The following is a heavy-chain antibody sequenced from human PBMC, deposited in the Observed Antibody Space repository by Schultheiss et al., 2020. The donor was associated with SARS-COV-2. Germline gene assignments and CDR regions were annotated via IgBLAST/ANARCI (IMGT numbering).Heavy chain of an antibody. Sequence: SVKVSCKASGGTFSSYAISWVRQAPGQGLEWMGRIIPIFGIANYAQKFQGRVTITADESTSTAYMELSSLRSEDTAVYYCAKIALSGSYCFDYWGQGTLVTVSS. CDR2: IIPIFGIA. D-gene: IGHD1-26*01. J-gene: IGHJ4*02. V-gene: IGHV1-69*13. CDR3: AKIALSGSYCFDY. CDR1: GGTFSSYA.